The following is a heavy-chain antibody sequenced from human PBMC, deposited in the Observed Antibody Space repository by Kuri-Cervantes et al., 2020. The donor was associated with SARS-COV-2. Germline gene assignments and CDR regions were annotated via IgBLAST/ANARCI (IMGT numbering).Heavy chain of an antibody. CDR1: GYSFTSYW. CDR3: ARQASIVGATTGFDY. Sequence: KVSCKGSGYSFTSYWIGWVRQMPGKGLEWMGIIYPGDSDTRYSPSFQGQVTISADKSISTAYLQWSSLKASDTAMYYSARQASIVGATTGFDYWGQGTLVTVSS. D-gene: IGHD1-26*01. J-gene: IGHJ4*02. CDR2: IYPGDSDT. V-gene: IGHV5-51*01.